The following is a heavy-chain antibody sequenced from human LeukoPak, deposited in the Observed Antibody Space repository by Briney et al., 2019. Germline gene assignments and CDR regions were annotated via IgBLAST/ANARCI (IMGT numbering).Heavy chain of an antibody. CDR1: GFTFSSYS. CDR2: ISGTSSYI. V-gene: IGHV3-21*01. D-gene: IGHD3-10*01. Sequence: GGSLRLSCAASGFTFSSYSMNWVRQAPGKGLEWVSFISGTSSYIYYADSVKGRFTISRDNAKNSLYLQMNSLRAEDTAVYYCARGSMVRGYPTRYWGQGTLVTVSS. J-gene: IGHJ4*02. CDR3: ARGSMVRGYPTRY.